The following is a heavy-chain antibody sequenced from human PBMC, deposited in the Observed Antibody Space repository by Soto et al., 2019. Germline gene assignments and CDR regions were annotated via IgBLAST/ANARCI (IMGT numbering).Heavy chain of an antibody. CDR2: ISYNGTH. V-gene: IGHV4-59*02. Sequence: SETLSLTCSVSGGSVSSYYWRWVRQPPGKGLEWVGFISYNGTHDYYPSLRGRVTISVDTSKDQFSLKLTSVTAADTAVYYCARKRDRHSSGLPSFDPWGQGILVTVSS. CDR1: GGSVSSYY. J-gene: IGHJ5*02. CDR3: ARKRDRHSSGLPSFDP. D-gene: IGHD3-22*01.